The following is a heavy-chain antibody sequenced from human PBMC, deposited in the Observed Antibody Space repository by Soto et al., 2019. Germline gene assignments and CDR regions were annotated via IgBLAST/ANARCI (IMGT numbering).Heavy chain of an antibody. CDR3: AHSGGGSRGWYDYYYGMDV. V-gene: IGHV2-5*01. CDR1: GFSLSTSGVG. CDR2: IYWNDDQ. Sequence: QITLKESGPTLVKPTQPLTLTCTFSGFSLSTSGVGVGWIRQPPGKALEWLALIYWNDDQRYSPSLKSRLTITKDTSKNQVVLTITNMDPVDTATYYCAHSGGGSRGWYDYYYGMDVWGQGTTVTVSS. D-gene: IGHD6-19*01. J-gene: IGHJ6*02.